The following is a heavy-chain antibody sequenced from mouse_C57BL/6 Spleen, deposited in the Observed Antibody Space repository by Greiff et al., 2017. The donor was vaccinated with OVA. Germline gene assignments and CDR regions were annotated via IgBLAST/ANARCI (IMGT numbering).Heavy chain of an antibody. D-gene: IGHD1-3*01. CDR3: ARKELHYYAMDD. CDR1: GYAFSSSW. J-gene: IGHJ4*01. V-gene: IGHV1-82*01. CDR2: IYPGDGDT. Sequence: QVQLQQSGPELVKPGASVKISCKASGYAFSSSWMNWVKQRPGKGLEWIGRIYPGDGDTNYNGKFKGKATLTADKSSSTAYMQLSSLTSEDSAVYVCARKELHYYAMDDWGQGTSVTVSS.